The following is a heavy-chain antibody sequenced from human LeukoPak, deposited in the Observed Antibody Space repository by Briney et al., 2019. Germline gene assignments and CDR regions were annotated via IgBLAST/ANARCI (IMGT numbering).Heavy chain of an antibody. V-gene: IGHV6-1*01. J-gene: IGHJ3*02. Sequence: SQTLSLTCAISGDSVSSNSAAWNWIRQSPSRGLEWLGRTYYRSKWYNDYAVSVKSRITINPDTSKNQFSLQLNSVTPEDTAVYYCAREGHDSSGYSWDPDAFDIWGQGTMITVSS. CDR2: TYYRSKWYN. CDR1: GDSVSSNSAA. CDR3: AREGHDSSGYSWDPDAFDI. D-gene: IGHD3-22*01.